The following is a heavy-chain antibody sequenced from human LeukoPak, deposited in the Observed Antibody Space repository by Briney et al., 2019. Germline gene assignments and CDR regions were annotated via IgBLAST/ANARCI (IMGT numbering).Heavy chain of an antibody. Sequence: GGSLRLSCAASGFTFSSYSMNWVRQAPGKGLEWVSYISSSSSTIYYADSVKGRFTISRENGKKSLYLQMNSLRAEDRAGYYCARDNIAGAGHNWFDPWGEGTLVTVS. CDR2: ISSSSSTI. V-gene: IGHV3-48*04. J-gene: IGHJ5*02. D-gene: IGHD6-19*01. CDR1: GFTFSSYS. CDR3: ARDNIAGAGHNWFDP.